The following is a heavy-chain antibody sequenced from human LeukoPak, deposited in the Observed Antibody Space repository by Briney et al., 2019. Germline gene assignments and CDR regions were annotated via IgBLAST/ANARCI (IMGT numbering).Heavy chain of an antibody. Sequence: SETLSLTCAVYGGSFSGYYWSWIRQPPGKGLEWIGFIFYSGATYYNPSLKSRVTISVDTSKNQFSLKLSSVTAADTAVYYCASGDYVWGSYRLDYWGQGTLVTVSS. CDR1: GGSFSGYY. CDR3: ASGDYVWGSYRLDY. V-gene: IGHV4-34*12. D-gene: IGHD3-16*02. CDR2: IFYSGAT. J-gene: IGHJ4*02.